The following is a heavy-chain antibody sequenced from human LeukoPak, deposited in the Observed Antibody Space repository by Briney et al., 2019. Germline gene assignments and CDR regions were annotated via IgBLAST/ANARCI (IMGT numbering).Heavy chain of an antibody. D-gene: IGHD6-13*01. J-gene: IGHJ5*02. CDR2: INHSGST. CDR3: AREAAAAGRNWFDP. Sequence: SETLSLTCAAYVGPFVGYYWSGIRQPPGKGLDGIGEINHSGSTNYNPSLKSRVTISVDTSKNQFSLKLSSVTAADTAVYYCAREAAAAGRNWFDPWGQGTLVTVSS. CDR1: VGPFVGYY. V-gene: IGHV4-34*01.